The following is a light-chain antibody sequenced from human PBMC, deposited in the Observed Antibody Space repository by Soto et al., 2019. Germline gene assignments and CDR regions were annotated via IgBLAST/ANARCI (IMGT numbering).Light chain of an antibody. J-gene: IGKJ2*01. V-gene: IGKV3-20*01. Sequence: EIVLTQSPGTLSLSPGERATLSCGASQSISNTYLAWYQQKPGQAPSLLIYGASSRATGIPDRFSASGSGTDFTLTISRLEPEEFALYYCQQYDSSHMYSFGQGTKLEIK. CDR2: GAS. CDR1: QSISNTY. CDR3: QQYDSSHMYS.